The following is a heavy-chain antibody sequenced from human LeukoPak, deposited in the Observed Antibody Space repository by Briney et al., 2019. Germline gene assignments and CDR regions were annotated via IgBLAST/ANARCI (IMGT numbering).Heavy chain of an antibody. V-gene: IGHV3-21*01. CDR2: ISSSSSYI. CDR3: AREPYYDSSGYSPDY. J-gene: IGHJ4*02. Sequence: GGSLRLSCAASGFTFSYYTMNWVRQAPGKGLEWVSSISSSSSYIYYADSVKGRFTISRDNAKNSLYLHMNSLRAEDTALYYCAREPYYDSSGYSPDYWGQGTLVTVSS. D-gene: IGHD3-22*01. CDR1: GFTFSYYT.